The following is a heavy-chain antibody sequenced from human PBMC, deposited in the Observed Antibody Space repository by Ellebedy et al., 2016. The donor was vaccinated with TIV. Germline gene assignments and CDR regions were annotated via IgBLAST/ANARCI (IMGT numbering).Heavy chain of an antibody. CDR1: IGSFSGYY. J-gene: IGHJ4*02. Sequence: SETLSLXCAVYIGSFSGYYWSWIRQSPEKGLEWIGEINHSGSTNYNPSLKSRVTMSVDTSKNQFSLKLRSVTAADTAVYFCARGRRFSDSSAYYLDYWGQGTRVTVSS. CDR2: INHSGST. CDR3: ARGRRFSDSSAYYLDY. D-gene: IGHD3-22*01. V-gene: IGHV4-34*01.